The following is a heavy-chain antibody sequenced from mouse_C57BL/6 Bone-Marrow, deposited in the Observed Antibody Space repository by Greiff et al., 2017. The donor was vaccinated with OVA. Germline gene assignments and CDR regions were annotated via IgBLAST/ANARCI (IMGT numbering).Heavy chain of an antibody. D-gene: IGHD2-3*01. CDR3: ARSWLLRDWYFDV. J-gene: IGHJ1*03. CDR1: GYSITSDY. CDR2: ISYSGST. Sequence: EVKLMESGPGLAKPSQTLSLTCSVTGYSITSDYWNWIRKFPGNKLEYMGYISYSGSTYYNPSPKSRISITRDTSKNQYYLQLNSVTTEDTATYYCARSWLLRDWYFDVWGTGTTVTVSS. V-gene: IGHV3-8*01.